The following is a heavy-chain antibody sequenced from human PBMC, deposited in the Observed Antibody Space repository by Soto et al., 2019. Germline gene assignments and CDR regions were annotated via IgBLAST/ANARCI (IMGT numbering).Heavy chain of an antibody. CDR2: ISYDGSNK. CDR1: GFTFSSYG. CDR3: AKDRSSGWYGYEAYYFDY. J-gene: IGHJ4*02. D-gene: IGHD6-19*01. Sequence: QVQLVESGGGVVQPGRSLRLSCAASGFTFSSYGMHWVRQAPGKGLEWVAVISYDGSNKYYADSVKGRFTISRDNSKNTLYLHMNSLRAEDTAVYYCAKDRSSGWYGYEAYYFDYWGQGTLVTVSS. V-gene: IGHV3-30*18.